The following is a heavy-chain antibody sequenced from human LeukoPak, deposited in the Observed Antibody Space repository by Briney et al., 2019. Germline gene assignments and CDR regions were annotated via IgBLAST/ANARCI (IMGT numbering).Heavy chain of an antibody. V-gene: IGHV5-51*01. CDR1: GYSFTSYW. CDR2: IYPGDSDT. J-gene: IGHJ6*02. Sequence: GESLKISCKGSGYSFTSYWTGWVRQMPGKGLEWMGIIYPGDSDTRYSPSFQGQVTISADKSISTAYLQWSSLKASDTAMYYCARLSLAPYYYYGMDVWGQGTTVTVSS. CDR3: ARLSLAPYYYYGMDV.